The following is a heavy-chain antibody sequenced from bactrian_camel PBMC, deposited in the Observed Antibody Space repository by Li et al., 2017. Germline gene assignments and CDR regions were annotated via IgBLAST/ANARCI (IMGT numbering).Heavy chain of an antibody. CDR3: VADPTGAYCNTLHPASLVGLES. CDR2: MNDDGSA. J-gene: IGHJ6*01. V-gene: IGHV3S55*01. D-gene: IGHD3*01. Sequence: HVQLVESGGGSVQAGESLRLSCVVSGYRYSSHCMGWFRQAPGKEGEGVAVMNDDGSATYTETVKGRFTISQDNAKNILDLQMNSLKPEDTAMYYCVADPTGAYCNTLHPASLVGLESRGQGTQVTVS. CDR1: GYRYSSHC.